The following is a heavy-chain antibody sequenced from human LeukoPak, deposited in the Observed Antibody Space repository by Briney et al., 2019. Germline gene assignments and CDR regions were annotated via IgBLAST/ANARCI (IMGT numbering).Heavy chain of an antibody. CDR2: ISYDGSNK. V-gene: IGHV3-30-3*01. J-gene: IGHJ4*02. CDR3: ARDSYGSGIYYNHYYFDY. CDR1: GFTFSSYA. Sequence: PGRSLRLSCAASGFTFSSYAMHWVRQAPGRGLEWVAVISYDGSNKYYADSVKGRFTISRDNSKNTLYLQMSSLRAEDTAVYYCARDSYGSGIYYNHYYFDYWGQGTLVTVSS. D-gene: IGHD3-10*01.